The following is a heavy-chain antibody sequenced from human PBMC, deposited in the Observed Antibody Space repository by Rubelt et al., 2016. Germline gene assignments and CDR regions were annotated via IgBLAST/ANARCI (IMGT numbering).Heavy chain of an antibody. CDR3: ARNLNGFDL. Sequence: QVQLVESGGGVVQPGRSLRLSCAASGFALSSYGMHWVRQTTVRGLEWVSAISFDGGNKYYADSVKDRFTISRDNTKNTVDLEMNSLRPEDTAVYYCARNLNGFDLWGQGTLVTVSS. CDR1: GFALSSYG. J-gene: IGHJ5*02. CDR2: ISFDGGNK. V-gene: IGHV3-30*03.